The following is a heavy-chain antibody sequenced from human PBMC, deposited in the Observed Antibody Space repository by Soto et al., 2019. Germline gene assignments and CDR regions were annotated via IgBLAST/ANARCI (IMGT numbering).Heavy chain of an antibody. CDR3: ARDFRLAAAGLRYYYYGMDV. Sequence: PGGSLRLSCAASGFTFSSYDMHWVRQATGKGLEWVSAIGTAGDTYYPGSVKGRFTISRENAKNSLYLQMNSLRAGDTAVYYCARDFRLAAAGLRYYYYGMDVWGQGTTVTVSS. CDR2: IGTAGDT. CDR1: GFTFSSYD. D-gene: IGHD6-13*01. J-gene: IGHJ6*02. V-gene: IGHV3-13*01.